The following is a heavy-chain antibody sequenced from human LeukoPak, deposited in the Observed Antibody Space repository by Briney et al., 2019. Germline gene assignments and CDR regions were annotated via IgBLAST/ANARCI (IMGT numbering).Heavy chain of an antibody. J-gene: IGHJ4*02. CDR3: ARADCSSTSCYEFDY. V-gene: IGHV3-11*04. D-gene: IGHD2-2*01. Sequence: GGSLRLSCAASGFTFSDYYMSWIRQAPGKGLEWVSYISSSGSTRKYADSVKGRFTISRDNAKNSLYLQMNSLRAEDTAVYYCARADCSSTSCYEFDYWDQGTLVTVSS. CDR2: ISSSGSTR. CDR1: GFTFSDYY.